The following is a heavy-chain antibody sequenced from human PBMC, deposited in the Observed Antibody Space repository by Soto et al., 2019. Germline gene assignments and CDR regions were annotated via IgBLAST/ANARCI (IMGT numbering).Heavy chain of an antibody. CDR1: GASVSSYY. Sequence: SETLSLTCSVSGASVSSYYWSWFRQPVGKGLEWIGRIHSSGNLNYNPSLESRVTMSLDTSKNQFSLRLGSLTAADTALYLCARDVGKNYWGQGTRVTVSS. V-gene: IGHV4-4*07. CDR3: ARDVGKNY. CDR2: IHSSGNL. D-gene: IGHD3-10*01. J-gene: IGHJ4*02.